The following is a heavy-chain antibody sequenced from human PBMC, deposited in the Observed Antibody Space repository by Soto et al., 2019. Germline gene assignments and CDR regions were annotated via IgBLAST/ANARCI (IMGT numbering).Heavy chain of an antibody. CDR1: GLSFTNAL. V-gene: IGHV3-15*01. CDR2: IKSKTDGRTA. D-gene: IGHD1-26*01. J-gene: IGHJ6*02. CDR3: STGIGIYGLDV. Sequence: EVQLVESGGGFVKPGGSLRLSCVASGLSFTNALMSWVREAAGKGPEWVGRIKSKTDGRTADYAAPVKGRFTISRDDSQNTLYLHMDSLNTEDTAPYHCSTGIGIYGLDVWGQCHIVTVSS.